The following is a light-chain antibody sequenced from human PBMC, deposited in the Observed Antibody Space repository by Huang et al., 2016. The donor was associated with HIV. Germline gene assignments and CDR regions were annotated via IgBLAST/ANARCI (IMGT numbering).Light chain of an antibody. CDR3: QQYNSWPLT. V-gene: IGKV3-15*01. Sequence: EVVMTQSPVTLSVFPGERATLSCRASQSVSPNLAWYQQKPGQPPRVLIYGASTRATGGPARFSGSGSGTEFTLTISSLQSEDFAVYYCQQYNSWPLTFGGGTTVAI. CDR2: GAS. J-gene: IGKJ4*01. CDR1: QSVSPN.